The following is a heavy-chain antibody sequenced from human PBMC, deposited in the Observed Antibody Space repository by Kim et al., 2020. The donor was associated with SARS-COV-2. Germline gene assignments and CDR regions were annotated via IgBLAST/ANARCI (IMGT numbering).Heavy chain of an antibody. CDR3: AREWTQLDY. D-gene: IGHD5-12*01. J-gene: IGHJ4*02. Sequence: GGSLRLSCAASGFTFSSYTMNWVRQAPGKGLEWVSYISSSSTAIYYADSLKGRFTISRDNAKNSLYLQMNSLRDEDTAVYYCAREWTQLDYWGQGTLVTVSS. CDR1: GFTFSSYT. CDR2: ISSSSTAI. V-gene: IGHV3-48*02.